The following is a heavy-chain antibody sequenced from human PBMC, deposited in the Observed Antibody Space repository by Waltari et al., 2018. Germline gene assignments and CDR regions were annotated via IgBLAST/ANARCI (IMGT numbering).Heavy chain of an antibody. J-gene: IGHJ6*02. CDR1: GGPFRSSA. V-gene: IGHV1-69*15. CDR2: IITIFGTA. CDR3: ARKPEGFGGMDV. Sequence: QVQLVQSGAEVKKPGSSVKVSCKASGGPFRSSAISRVRQAPGQGLEWMGRIITIFGTANYAQKFQGRVTITADESTSTAYMELSSLRSEDTAVYYCARKPEGFGGMDVWGQGTTVTVSS. D-gene: IGHD3-16*01.